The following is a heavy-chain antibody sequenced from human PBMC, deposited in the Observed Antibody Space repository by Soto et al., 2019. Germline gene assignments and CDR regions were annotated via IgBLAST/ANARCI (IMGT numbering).Heavy chain of an antibody. CDR1: GFTFSSYA. J-gene: IGHJ6*02. V-gene: IGHV3-23*01. CDR3: AKDGSSGWYHYYGMDV. CDR2: ISGSGGST. D-gene: IGHD6-19*01. Sequence: GGSLRLSCAASGFTFSSYAMSWVRQAPGKGLEWVSAISGSGGSTYYADSVKGRFTISRDNSKNTLYLQMNSLRAEDTAVYYCAKDGSSGWYHYYGMDVWGQGTTVTVSS.